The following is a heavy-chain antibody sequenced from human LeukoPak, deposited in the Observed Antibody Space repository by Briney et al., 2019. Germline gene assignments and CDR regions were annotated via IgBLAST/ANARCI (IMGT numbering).Heavy chain of an antibody. CDR1: GFTFSTYW. CDR3: TREAAAGIDY. V-gene: IGHV3-7*01. J-gene: IGHJ4*02. D-gene: IGHD6-13*01. CDR2: IKQDGSEK. Sequence: GGSLRLSCAASGFTFSTYWMSWVRQAPGKGLEWVANIKQDGSEKYYLDSVKGRFTISRDNAKNSLYLQMNSLRAEDTAVYFCTREAAAGIDYWGQGTLVSVSS.